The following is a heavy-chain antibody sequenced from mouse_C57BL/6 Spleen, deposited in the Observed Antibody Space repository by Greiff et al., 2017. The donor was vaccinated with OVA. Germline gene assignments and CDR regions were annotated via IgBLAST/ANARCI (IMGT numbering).Heavy chain of an antibody. V-gene: IGHV14-1*01. J-gene: IGHJ4*01. CDR2: IDPEDGDT. D-gene: IGHD1-1*01. Sequence: EVQLQQSGAELVRPGASVKLSCTASGFNITDYYMHWVKQRPEQGLEWIGRIDPEDGDTEYAPKFQGKATMTADTASNTAYLQLSSLTSEDTAVYYCTFITTVVATGRSMDYWGQGTSGTVAS. CDR3: TFITTVVATGRSMDY. CDR1: GFNITDYY.